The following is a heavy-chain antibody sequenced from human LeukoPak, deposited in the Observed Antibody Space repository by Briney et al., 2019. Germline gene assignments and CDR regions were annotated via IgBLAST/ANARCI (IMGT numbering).Heavy chain of an antibody. CDR2: IYYNGST. J-gene: IGHJ6*03. Sequence: PSETLSLTCTVYGGSFSGYYWGWIRQPPGKGLQWIGSIYYNGSTYYNPSLKSRVIISVDTSKNQFSLKLSSVTAADTAVFYCARHKMVRGIGYYYYMDVWGKGTTVTISS. D-gene: IGHD3-10*01. CDR3: ARHKMVRGIGYYYYMDV. V-gene: IGHV4-39*01. CDR1: GGSFSGYY.